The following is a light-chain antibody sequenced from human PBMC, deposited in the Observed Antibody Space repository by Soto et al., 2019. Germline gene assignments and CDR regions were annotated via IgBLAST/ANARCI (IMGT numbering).Light chain of an antibody. V-gene: IGKV3-15*01. J-gene: IGKJ4*01. CDR2: GAS. CDR1: HSISTN. Sequence: EIIMTQSPATLSVSAGEGATRSCRTSHSISTNLAWYQHKRGQSPTLLVYGASTRATGVPARFSGSGSGAAFTLSISSLQSEDFAVYYCQQYNPWPTFGGGTKVDIK. CDR3: QQYNPWPT.